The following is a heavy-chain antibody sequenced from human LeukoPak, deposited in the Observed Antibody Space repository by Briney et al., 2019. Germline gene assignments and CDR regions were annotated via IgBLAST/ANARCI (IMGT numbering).Heavy chain of an antibody. V-gene: IGHV1-2*02. Sequence: GASVKVSCKTSGYTFTTYGITWVRQAPGQGLEWMGWINPNSGGTNYAQKFQGRVTMTRDTSISTAYMELSRLRSDDTAVYYCASVRLRYFDWLPRGDWFDPWGQGTLVTVSS. CDR1: GYTFTTYG. J-gene: IGHJ5*02. CDR2: INPNSGGT. D-gene: IGHD3-9*01. CDR3: ASVRLRYFDWLPRGDWFDP.